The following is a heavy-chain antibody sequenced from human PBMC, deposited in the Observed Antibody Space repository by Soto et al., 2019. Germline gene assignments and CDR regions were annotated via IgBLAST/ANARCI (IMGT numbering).Heavy chain of an antibody. Sequence: QVQLVQSGPDVRKPGASVKVSCKASGYIFSRYGISWVRQAPGQGLEWMAWLSGYNGNTKFGERVQGRVNVTTDTTTRTAHMELRSLRSDDTGVYYCAREAAAERNYYGLDVWGQGTTVIVSS. CDR2: LSGYNGNT. CDR1: GYIFSRYG. CDR3: AREAAAERNYYGLDV. D-gene: IGHD6-13*01. J-gene: IGHJ6*02. V-gene: IGHV1-18*04.